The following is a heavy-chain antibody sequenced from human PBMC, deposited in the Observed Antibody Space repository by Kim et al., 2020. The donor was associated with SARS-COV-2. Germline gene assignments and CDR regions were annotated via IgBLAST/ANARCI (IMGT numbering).Heavy chain of an antibody. J-gene: IGHJ4*02. D-gene: IGHD5-12*01. V-gene: IGHV3-33*01. CDR3: ARDTTSGYDGAFDY. Sequence: ADSVKGRFTISRDNSKNTLYLQMNSLRAEDTAVYYCARDTTSGYDGAFDYWGQGTLVTVSS.